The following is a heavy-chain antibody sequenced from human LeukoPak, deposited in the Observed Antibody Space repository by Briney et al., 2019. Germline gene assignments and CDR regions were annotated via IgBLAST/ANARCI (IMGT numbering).Heavy chain of an antibody. V-gene: IGHV3-33*01. CDR2: IWYDGSKK. D-gene: IGHD4-17*01. J-gene: IGHJ4*02. CDR3: ARVPYGDYFDY. CDR1: GFTFSSYG. Sequence: GGSLRLSCAPSGFTFSSYGMHWVRQAPGKGLEWVAVIWYDGSKKYYADSVKGRFTISRDNSKNTLYLQMNSLRTEDTAMYYCARVPYGDYFDYWGQGTLVTVSS.